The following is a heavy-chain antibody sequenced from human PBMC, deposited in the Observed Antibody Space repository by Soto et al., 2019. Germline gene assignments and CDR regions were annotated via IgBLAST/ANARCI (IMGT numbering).Heavy chain of an antibody. CDR2: ISGSGGST. V-gene: IGHV3-23*01. CDR1: GFTFSSYA. D-gene: IGHD6-13*01. J-gene: IGHJ6*02. Sequence: GGSLRLSCAASGFTFSSYAMSWVRQAPGKGLEWASAISGSGGSTYYADSVKGRFTISRDNSKNTLYLQMNSLRAEDTAVYYCARHFQLAAAGLVSRYYYRLAVWGQGTTVTVSS. CDR3: ARHFQLAAAGLVSRYYYRLAV.